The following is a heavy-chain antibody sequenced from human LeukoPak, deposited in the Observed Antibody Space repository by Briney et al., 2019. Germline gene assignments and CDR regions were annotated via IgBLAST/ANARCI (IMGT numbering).Heavy chain of an antibody. J-gene: IGHJ4*01. D-gene: IGHD6-13*01. CDR1: RFTFSDYW. Sequence: PGGSLRLSCAVSRFTFSDYWMNWVRQAPGKGLEWVASINQNGAEKSYVDSVKGRFTISRDNPKNSLYLQMSSLRAEDTAVYYCARDGTAAGLYFDLWGQGTLVTVSS. CDR3: ARDGTAAGLYFDL. CDR2: INQNGAEK. V-gene: IGHV3-7*01.